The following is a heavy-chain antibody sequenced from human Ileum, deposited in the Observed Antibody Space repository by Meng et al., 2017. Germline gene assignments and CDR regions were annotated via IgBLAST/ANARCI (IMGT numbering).Heavy chain of an antibody. Sequence: GETLKISCAASGFTFSSYSTHWVRQAPGKGLESVSAISGDGSSTFYADSVKGRFTISRDNSKNTLYLQMGSPRSEDTAVYYCAREEKGDYDYWGQGTLVTVSS. CDR3: AREEKGDYDY. V-gene: IGHV3-64*02. D-gene: IGHD2-21*01. J-gene: IGHJ4*02. CDR1: GFTFSSYS. CDR2: ISGDGSST.